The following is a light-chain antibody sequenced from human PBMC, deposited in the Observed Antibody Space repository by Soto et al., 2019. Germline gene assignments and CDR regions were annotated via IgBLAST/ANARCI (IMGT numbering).Light chain of an antibody. Sequence: EIVMTQSPATLSVSPGERATLSCRASQSVFSSLAWYQQKPGQAPRLLIYGAATRATGIPARFSGSGSGTDFTLTISSLEPEDFAVYYCQQRSNWPPTWTFGQGTKVDI. CDR1: QSVFSS. J-gene: IGKJ1*01. CDR3: QQRSNWPPTWT. V-gene: IGKV3-15*01. CDR2: GAA.